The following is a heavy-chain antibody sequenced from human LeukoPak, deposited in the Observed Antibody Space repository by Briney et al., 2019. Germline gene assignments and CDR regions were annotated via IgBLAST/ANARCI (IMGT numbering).Heavy chain of an antibody. J-gene: IGHJ5*02. D-gene: IGHD1-1*01. CDR1: GGSISSYY. CDR2: IYYSGST. CDR3: ARQGYGKTPNWFDP. Sequence: SSETLSLTCTVSGGSISSYYWSWIRQPPGKGLEWIGYIYYSGSTNYNPSLKSRVTISVDTSKNQFSLKLSSVTAADTAVYYCARQGYGKTPNWFDPWGQGTLVTVSS. V-gene: IGHV4-59*08.